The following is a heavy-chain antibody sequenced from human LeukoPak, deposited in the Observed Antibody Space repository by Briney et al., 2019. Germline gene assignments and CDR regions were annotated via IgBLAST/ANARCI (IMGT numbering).Heavy chain of an antibody. CDR1: GYTFTGYY. Sequence: GASVKVSCKASGYTFTGYYMHWVRQAPGQGLEWMGRINPNSGGTNYAQKFQGRVTMTRDTSISTAYMELSRLRSDDTAVYYCARDMLYSSSCNFDYWGQRTLVTVSS. J-gene: IGHJ4*02. D-gene: IGHD6-13*01. CDR3: ARDMLYSSSCNFDY. CDR2: INPNSGGT. V-gene: IGHV1-2*06.